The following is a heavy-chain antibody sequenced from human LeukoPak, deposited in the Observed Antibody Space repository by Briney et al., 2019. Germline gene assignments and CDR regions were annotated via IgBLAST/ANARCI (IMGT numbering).Heavy chain of an antibody. CDR1: GDSISSNNYY. J-gene: IGHJ5*02. Sequence: PSETLYLTCTVSGDSISSNNYYWGWIRQPPGKGLEWIGHISYSGSAYYNPSLKSRVIISVDTSKNQFSLKLSSVTAADTAVYYCARPAAAGGVRDWFDPWGQGTLVTVSS. D-gene: IGHD6-13*01. V-gene: IGHV4-39*07. CDR2: ISYSGSA. CDR3: ARPAAAGGVRDWFDP.